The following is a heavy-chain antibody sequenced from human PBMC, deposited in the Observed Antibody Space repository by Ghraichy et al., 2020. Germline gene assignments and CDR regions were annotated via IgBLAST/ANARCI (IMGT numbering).Heavy chain of an antibody. Sequence: SETLSLTCTVSGGSISSSSYYWGWIRQPPGKGLEWIGSIYYSGSTYYNPSLKSRVTISVDTSKNQFSLKLSSVTAADTAMYYCARLGRGYSYGETLPPPPFYGMDVWGQGTTVTVSS. D-gene: IGHD5-18*01. CDR1: GGSISSSSYY. V-gene: IGHV4-39*01. CDR3: ARLGRGYSYGETLPPPPFYGMDV. CDR2: IYYSGST. J-gene: IGHJ6*02.